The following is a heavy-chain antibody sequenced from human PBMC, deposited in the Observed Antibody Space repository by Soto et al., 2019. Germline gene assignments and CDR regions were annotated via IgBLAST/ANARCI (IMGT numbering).Heavy chain of an antibody. CDR3: AREMSYYFDS. Sequence: QLQLQESGSGLVKPSQTLVLTCTVSGDSISRDGYSWSWIRQPPGKGLEWIGFIYHSGATYYNPSRKSRVTTSVDKSKNQVSLRLASVTAADTAGYYGAREMSYYFDSWGQGTLVTVSS. V-gene: IGHV4-30-2*01. CDR1: GDSISRDGYS. J-gene: IGHJ4*02. CDR2: IYHSGAT.